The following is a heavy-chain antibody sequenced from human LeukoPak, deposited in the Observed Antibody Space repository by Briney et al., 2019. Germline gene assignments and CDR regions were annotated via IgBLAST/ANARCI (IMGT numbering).Heavy chain of an antibody. CDR3: ARGKRRQYYDSSGYHPGGYYFDY. CDR1: GGSISSYY. Sequence: SETLSLTCTVSGGSISSYYWSWIRQPPGKGLEWIGYIYYSGSTNYNPSLKSRVTISVDTSKNQFSLKLSSVTAADTAVYYCARGKRRQYYDSSGYHPGGYYFDYWGQGTLVTVSS. D-gene: IGHD3-22*01. CDR2: IYYSGST. J-gene: IGHJ4*02. V-gene: IGHV4-59*01.